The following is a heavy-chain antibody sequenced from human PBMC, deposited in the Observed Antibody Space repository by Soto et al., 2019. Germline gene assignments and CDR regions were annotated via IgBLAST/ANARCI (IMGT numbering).Heavy chain of an antibody. D-gene: IGHD4-17*01. CDR3: TTSPFDYGVKFDY. CDR1: SVSNAW. Sequence: SVSNAWMNWVRQAPGKGLAWVGRIKSKTDGGTTDYAAPVKGRFTISRDDSKNTLYLQMNSLKTEDTAVYYCTTSPFDYGVKFDYWGQGTLVTVSS. J-gene: IGHJ4*02. V-gene: IGHV3-15*07. CDR2: IKSKTDGGTT.